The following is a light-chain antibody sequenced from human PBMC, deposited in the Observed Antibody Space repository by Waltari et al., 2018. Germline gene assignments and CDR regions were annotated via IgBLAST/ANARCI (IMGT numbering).Light chain of an antibody. Sequence: DIQMTQSPSSLSASVGDRVTITCRASQSISNNLNWYQQKPGKAPKLLIYATSVLQSGVPSRFSGRGSGTDFTLTISSLQPEDFATYYCQQTYSTWTFGQGTAVEI. CDR3: QQTYSTWT. CDR2: ATS. J-gene: IGKJ1*01. V-gene: IGKV1-39*01. CDR1: QSISNN.